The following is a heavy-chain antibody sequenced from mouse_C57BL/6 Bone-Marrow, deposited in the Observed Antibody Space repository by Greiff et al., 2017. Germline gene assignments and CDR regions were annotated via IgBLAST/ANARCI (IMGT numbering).Heavy chain of an antibody. CDR3: ARYDYYAMDY. J-gene: IGHJ4*01. CDR2: IRNKANGYTT. V-gene: IGHV7-3*01. Sequence: EVKLMESGGGLVQPGGSLSLSCAASGFTFTDYYMSWVRQPPGKALEWLGFIRNKANGYTTESSASVKGRFTISRDNSQSILYLQMNALRAEDSATYYCARYDYYAMDYWGQGTSVTVSS. CDR1: GFTFTDYY.